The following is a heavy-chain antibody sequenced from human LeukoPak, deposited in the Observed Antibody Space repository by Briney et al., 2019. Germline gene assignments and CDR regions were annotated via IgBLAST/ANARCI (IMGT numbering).Heavy chain of an antibody. J-gene: IGHJ4*02. CDR1: GFTFSTYW. D-gene: IGHD1-26*01. CDR3: AKATRVGATTGFDY. CDR2: INSDDSII. V-gene: IGHV3-74*01. Sequence: PGGSLRLSCAASGFTFSTYWMHWVRQAPGEGLVWVSRINSDDSIINYADSVKGRFTISRDNSKNTLYLQMNSLRAEDTAVYYCAKATRVGATTGFDYWGQGTLVTVSS.